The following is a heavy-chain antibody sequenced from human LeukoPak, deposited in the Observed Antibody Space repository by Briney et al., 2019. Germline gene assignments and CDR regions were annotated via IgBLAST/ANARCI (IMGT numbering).Heavy chain of an antibody. CDR2: IYHSGST. CDR1: GYSISSGYY. V-gene: IGHV4-38-2*02. D-gene: IGHD2-21*02. Sequence: PSETLSLTCTVSGYSISSGYYWGWIRQPPGKGLEWIGRIYHSGSTYYNPSLKSRVTISVDTSKSQFSLKLSSVTAADTAVYYCATMRGGDRLGYYFDCWGQGTLVTVSS. CDR3: ATMRGGDRLGYYFDC. J-gene: IGHJ4*02.